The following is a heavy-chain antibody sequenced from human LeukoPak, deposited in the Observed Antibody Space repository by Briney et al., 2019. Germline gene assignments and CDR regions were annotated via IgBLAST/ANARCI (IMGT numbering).Heavy chain of an antibody. V-gene: IGHV3-30*03. Sequence: PGGSLRLSCAASGFTFSSYWMSWVRQAPGKGLEWVAVISYDGSNKYYADSVKGRFTISRDNSKNTLYLQMNSLRAEDTAVYYCGTSGFWSGYQDPVYWGQGTLVTVSS. CDR1: GFTFSSYW. D-gene: IGHD3-3*01. J-gene: IGHJ4*02. CDR3: GTSGFWSGYQDPVY. CDR2: ISYDGSNK.